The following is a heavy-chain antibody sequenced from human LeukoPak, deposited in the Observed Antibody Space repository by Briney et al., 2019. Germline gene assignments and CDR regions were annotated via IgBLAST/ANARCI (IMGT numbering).Heavy chain of an antibody. J-gene: IGHJ4*02. CDR3: AKWSGYAILTGYYGGFDY. CDR1: GFTFSSYA. Sequence: PGGSLRLSCAASGFTFSSYAMSWVRQAPGKGLEWVTAISGSGGSTYYADSVKGRFTISRDNSKNTLYLQMNSLRAEDTAVYYCAKWSGYAILTGYYGGFDYWRLGTLVTVSS. D-gene: IGHD3-9*01. CDR2: ISGSGGST. V-gene: IGHV3-23*01.